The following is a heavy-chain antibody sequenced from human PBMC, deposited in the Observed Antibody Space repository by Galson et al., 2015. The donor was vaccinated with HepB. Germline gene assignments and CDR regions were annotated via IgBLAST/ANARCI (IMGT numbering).Heavy chain of an antibody. CDR2: INPNSGGT. D-gene: IGHD3-22*01. V-gene: IGHV1-2*04. Sequence: SVKVSCKASGYTFTGYYMHWVRQAPGQGLEWMGWINPNSGGTNYAQKFQGWVTMTRDTSISTAYMELSRLRSDDTAVYYCARDLNDSSGYYYLTGAYYFDYWGQGTLVTVSS. CDR3: ARDLNDSSGYYYLTGAYYFDY. CDR1: GYTFTGYY. J-gene: IGHJ4*02.